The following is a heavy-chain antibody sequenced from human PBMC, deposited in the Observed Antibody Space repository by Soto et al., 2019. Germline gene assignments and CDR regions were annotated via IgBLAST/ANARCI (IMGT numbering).Heavy chain of an antibody. CDR2: INPKSGGT. Sequence: ASVKVSCKASGYSFTDYHIHWVRQAPGQGLEWLGRINPKSGGTSTAQKFQGWVTMTRDRSISTVYMELTRLRSDDTAVYFCARGHSTDCSNGVCSFFYNHEMDVWGQGTTVTISS. CDR1: GYSFTDYH. V-gene: IGHV1-2*04. D-gene: IGHD2-8*01. CDR3: ARGHSTDCSNGVCSFFYNHEMDV. J-gene: IGHJ6*02.